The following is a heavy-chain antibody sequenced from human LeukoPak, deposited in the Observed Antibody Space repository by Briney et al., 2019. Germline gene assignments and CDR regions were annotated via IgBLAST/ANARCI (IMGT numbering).Heavy chain of an antibody. CDR2: ISGSGDST. Sequence: GESLRLSCAASGFTFSNFAMSWVRQAPGKGLEWVSAISGSGDSTYYADSVKGRFTISRDNSKNTLYLQMNSLRVEDTAVYYCAKVAGFDPWGQGTLVTVSS. CDR3: AKVAGFDP. CDR1: GFTFSNFA. V-gene: IGHV3-23*01. D-gene: IGHD1-14*01. J-gene: IGHJ5*02.